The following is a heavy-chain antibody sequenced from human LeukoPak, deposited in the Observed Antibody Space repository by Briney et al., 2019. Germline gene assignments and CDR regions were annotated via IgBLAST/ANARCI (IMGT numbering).Heavy chain of an antibody. Sequence: SETLSLTCAVSGFSISSGYYWGWIRQPPGKGLGWIASIYHSGNTYYNPSLKSRVAISVDTSKNQFSLKLSSVTAADTAVYYCARQVSWAVFGGNWFDPWGQGTLVTVSS. V-gene: IGHV4-38-2*01. J-gene: IGHJ5*02. CDR1: GFSISSGYY. CDR3: ARQVSWAVFGGNWFDP. D-gene: IGHD3-3*01. CDR2: IYHSGNT.